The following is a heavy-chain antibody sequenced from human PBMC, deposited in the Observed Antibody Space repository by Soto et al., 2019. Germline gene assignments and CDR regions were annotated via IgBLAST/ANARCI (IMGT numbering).Heavy chain of an antibody. D-gene: IGHD2-2*01. J-gene: IGHJ5*02. CDR2: IYSGGST. CDR1: GFTVSSNY. CDR3: ARKVGNEYCSSTSCYPGGWFDP. Sequence: EVQLVESGGGLVQPGGSLRLSCAASGFTVSSNYMSWVRQAPGKGLXWVSVIYSGGSTYYADSVKGRFTISRDNSKNTLYLQMNSLRAEDTAVYYCARKVGNEYCSSTSCYPGGWFDPWGQGTLVTVSS. V-gene: IGHV3-66*01.